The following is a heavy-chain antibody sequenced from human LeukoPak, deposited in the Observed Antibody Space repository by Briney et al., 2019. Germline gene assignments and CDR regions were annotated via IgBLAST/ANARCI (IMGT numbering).Heavy chain of an antibody. J-gene: IGHJ4*02. CDR3: ARSAESLATRWYLDY. CDR1: GFTFSTYA. Sequence: PGGSLRLSCAAAGFTFSTYAMGWVRQAPGKGLEWVSALSGSAGSTFYADSVKGRFTISRDNSKNTLFLQMNSLRAEDTAVYYCARSAESLATRWYLDYRGQGALVTVSS. CDR2: LSGSAGST. D-gene: IGHD2-15*01. V-gene: IGHV3-23*01.